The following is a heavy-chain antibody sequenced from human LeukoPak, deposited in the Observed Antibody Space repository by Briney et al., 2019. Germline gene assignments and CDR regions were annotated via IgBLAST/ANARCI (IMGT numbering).Heavy chain of an antibody. D-gene: IGHD1-26*01. CDR2: IIPIFGKA. V-gene: IGHV1-69*13. J-gene: IGHJ4*02. CDR1: GGTFSSYA. Sequence: SVPVSRKASGGTFSSYAINWVRQAPGQGLEWIGGIIPIFGKAKYAQKFQGRVTITADESTSTAYMELSSLRSEDTAVYYCARDRLVGASTCFAYWGQGTLVTVSS. CDR3: ARDRLVGASTCFAY.